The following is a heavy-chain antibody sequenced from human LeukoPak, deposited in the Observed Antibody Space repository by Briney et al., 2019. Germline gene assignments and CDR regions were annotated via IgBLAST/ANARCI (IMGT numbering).Heavy chain of an antibody. Sequence: GSSVKVSCKASGGTFSSYAISWVRQALGQGLEWRGGFDPEDGETIYAQKFQGRVTMTEDTSTDTAYMELSSLRSEDTAVYYCATVKWELHFDYWGQGTLVTVSS. CDR1: GGTFSSYA. J-gene: IGHJ4*02. CDR3: ATVKWELHFDY. CDR2: FDPEDGET. V-gene: IGHV1-24*01. D-gene: IGHD1-26*01.